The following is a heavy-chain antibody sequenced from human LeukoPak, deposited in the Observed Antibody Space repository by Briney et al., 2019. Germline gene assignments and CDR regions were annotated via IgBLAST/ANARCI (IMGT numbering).Heavy chain of an antibody. Sequence: ASVKVSCKASGYTFATYGITWVRQAPGQGLEWVGWISGYNSNTNYAQKFQGRGTMNRDTSTSTAYMELRSLRSDDTAVYYCAKDYNDASGYPLDHWGQGTLVTVSS. D-gene: IGHD3-22*01. CDR1: GYTFATYG. CDR2: ISGYNSNT. V-gene: IGHV1-18*01. CDR3: AKDYNDASGYPLDH. J-gene: IGHJ4*02.